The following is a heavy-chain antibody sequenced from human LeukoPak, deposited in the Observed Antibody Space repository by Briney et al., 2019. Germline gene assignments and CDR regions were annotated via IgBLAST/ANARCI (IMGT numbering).Heavy chain of an antibody. Sequence: GGSLRLSCAASGFTFSNYGMHWVRQAPGKGLEWVAVISYDGSDKYYADSVKGRFTISRDNSKNTLYLQMNSLRAEDTAVYYCARGIGYFDYWGQGTLVTVSS. J-gene: IGHJ4*02. CDR1: GFTFSNYG. CDR3: ARGIGYFDY. V-gene: IGHV3-30*03. D-gene: IGHD6-13*01. CDR2: ISYDGSDK.